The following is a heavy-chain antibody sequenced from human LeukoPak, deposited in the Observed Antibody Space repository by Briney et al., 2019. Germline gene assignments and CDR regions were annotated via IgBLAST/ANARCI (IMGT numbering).Heavy chain of an antibody. CDR3: ARSVAVAGTEFDY. Sequence: SETLSLTCTVSGGSISSGDYYWSWIRQPPGEGLEWIGYIYYSGSTDYNPSLKSRVTMSVDTSKNQFSLKLSSVTAADTAVYFCARSVAVAGTEFDYWGQGTLVTVSS. CDR2: IYYSGST. D-gene: IGHD6-19*01. CDR1: GGSISSGDYY. J-gene: IGHJ4*02. V-gene: IGHV4-30-4*01.